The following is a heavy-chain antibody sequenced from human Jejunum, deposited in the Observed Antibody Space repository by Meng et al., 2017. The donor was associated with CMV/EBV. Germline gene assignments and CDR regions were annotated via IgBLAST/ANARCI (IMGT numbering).Heavy chain of an antibody. CDR2: IYYSGST. J-gene: IGHJ4*02. CDR1: GDSFNDNYW. V-gene: IGHV4-4*02. Sequence: CAVSGDSFNDNYWWSWVRQPPGKGLEWIGEIYYSGSTNYKPSLKSRITMSLDKSKNEVSLKLTSVTAADTAVYYYARHLAGTYSPGDYWGQGTLVTVSS. CDR3: ARHLAGTYSPGDY. D-gene: IGHD6-19*01.